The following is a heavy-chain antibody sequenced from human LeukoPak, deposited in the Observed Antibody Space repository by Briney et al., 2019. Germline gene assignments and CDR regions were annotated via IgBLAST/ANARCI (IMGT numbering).Heavy chain of an antibody. CDR3: ARGRSGNYYDY. D-gene: IGHD1-26*01. J-gene: IGHJ4*02. Sequence: GGSLRLSCAASGFTFSIYSMNWVRQAPGKGLEWVSYISSSSSTIFYADSVKGRFTVSRDNAKNTLFLQVNSLRADDTAVYYCARGRSGNYYDYWGQGTLVTVSS. CDR2: ISSSSSTI. CDR1: GFTFSIYS. V-gene: IGHV3-48*01.